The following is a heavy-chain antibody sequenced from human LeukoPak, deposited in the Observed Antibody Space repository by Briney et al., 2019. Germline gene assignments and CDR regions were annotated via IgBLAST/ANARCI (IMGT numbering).Heavy chain of an antibody. CDR2: IYTSGST. CDR1: GDSISSTSYY. V-gene: IGHV4-61*02. Sequence: SQTLSLTCKVSGDSISSTSYYWSWIRQPAGKGLEWIGRIYTSGSTNYNPSLKSRVTISVDTSKNQFSLKLSSVTAADTAVYYCARQKWITMVRGVINWFDPWGQGTLVTVSS. J-gene: IGHJ5*02. CDR3: ARQKWITMVRGVINWFDP. D-gene: IGHD3-10*01.